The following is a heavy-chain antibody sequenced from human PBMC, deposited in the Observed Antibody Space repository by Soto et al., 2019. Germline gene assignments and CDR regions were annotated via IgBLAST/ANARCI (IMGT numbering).Heavy chain of an antibody. V-gene: IGHV1-3*01. J-gene: IGHJ4*02. CDR3: ARGIAVPVDPDY. CDR2: INAGNGNT. Sequence: QVQLVQSGAEVKKPGASVKVSCKASGYTFTSYAMHWVRQAPGQRLEWMGWINAGNGNTKYSQKFQGRVTITRDTSASTAYMELSSLRSEETAVYYCARGIAVPVDPDYWGQGTLVTVSS. D-gene: IGHD6-19*01. CDR1: GYTFTSYA.